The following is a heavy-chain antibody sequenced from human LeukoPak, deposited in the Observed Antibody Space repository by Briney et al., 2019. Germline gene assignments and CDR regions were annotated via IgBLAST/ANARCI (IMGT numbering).Heavy chain of an antibody. Sequence: GGSLRLSCAASGFTFSSYGMHWVRQAPGEGLEWVAVIWYDGSNIDYADSVKGRFTISRDNSKNTLYLQMNSLRTEDTAVYYCARARNNYDSSGYSALDYWGQGTLATVSS. V-gene: IGHV3-33*01. J-gene: IGHJ4*02. CDR1: GFTFSSYG. CDR2: IWYDGSNI. CDR3: ARARNNYDSSGYSALDY. D-gene: IGHD3-22*01.